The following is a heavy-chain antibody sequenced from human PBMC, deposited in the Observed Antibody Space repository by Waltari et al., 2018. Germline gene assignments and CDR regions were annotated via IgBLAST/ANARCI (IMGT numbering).Heavy chain of an antibody. CDR1: GFTFSSYA. CDR3: ARTRDIVATNGILDY. V-gene: IGHV3-30-3*01. D-gene: IGHD5-12*01. J-gene: IGHJ4*02. CDR2: ISYEGSNK. Sequence: QVQLVESGGGVVQPGRSLRLSCAASGFTFSSYAMHWVRQAPGKGLEWVAVISYEGSNKYYADSVKGRFTISSDNSKNTLYLQMNSLRAEDTAVYYCARTRDIVATNGILDYWGQGTLVTVSS.